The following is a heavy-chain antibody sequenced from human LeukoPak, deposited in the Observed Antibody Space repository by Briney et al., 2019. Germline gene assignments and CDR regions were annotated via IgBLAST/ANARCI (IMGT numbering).Heavy chain of an antibody. Sequence: GESLKISCKGSGYTFTSYYMHWVRQAPGQGLEWMGIINPSGGSTSYAQKFQGRVTMTRDTSTSTVYTELSSLRSEDTAVYYCARRTSMIVVDGAFDIWGQGTMVTVSS. CDR1: GYTFTSYY. D-gene: IGHD3-22*01. V-gene: IGHV1-46*01. CDR3: ARRTSMIVVDGAFDI. CDR2: INPSGGST. J-gene: IGHJ3*02.